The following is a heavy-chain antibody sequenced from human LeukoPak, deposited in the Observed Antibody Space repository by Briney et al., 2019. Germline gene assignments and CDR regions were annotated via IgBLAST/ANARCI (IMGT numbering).Heavy chain of an antibody. CDR3: ARVLGNYVLIFDY. J-gene: IGHJ4*02. Sequence: SETLSRTCAVYGGSFSGYYWSWIRQPPGKGLEWIGEINHSGSTNYNPSLKSRVTISVDTSKNQFSLKLSSVTAADTAVYYCARVLGNYVLIFDYWGQGSLVTVSS. CDR1: GGSFSGYY. D-gene: IGHD1-7*01. CDR2: INHSGST. V-gene: IGHV4-34*01.